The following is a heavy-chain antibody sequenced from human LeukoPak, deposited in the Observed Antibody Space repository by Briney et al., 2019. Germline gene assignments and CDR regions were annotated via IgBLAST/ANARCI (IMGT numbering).Heavy chain of an antibody. D-gene: IGHD2-2*01. CDR2: INQDESDK. Sequence: GGSLRLSCVASGFTFSGFWMSWVRQAPGKGLEWVGWINQDESDKQYVDSVKGRFTISRDNAKNSLYLQMNSLRAEDTAVYYCARDMPHYFDYWGQGTLVTVSS. CDR3: ARDMPHYFDY. CDR1: GFTFSGFW. V-gene: IGHV3-7*01. J-gene: IGHJ4*02.